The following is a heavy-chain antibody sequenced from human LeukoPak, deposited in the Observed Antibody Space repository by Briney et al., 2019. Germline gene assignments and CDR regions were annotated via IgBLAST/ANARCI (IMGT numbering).Heavy chain of an antibody. CDR1: GFTFSSDA. D-gene: IGHD3-3*01. CDR3: AKVPVFSLTISEVVTDDAFDI. CDR2: ISGSGGST. Sequence: GGSLRLSCAASGFTFSSDAMSWVRQAPGKGLEWGSAISGSGGSTYYADSVKGRFTISRDNSKNTLYLQMNSLRAEDTAVYYCAKVPVFSLTISEVVTDDAFDIWGQGTIVTVSS. J-gene: IGHJ3*02. V-gene: IGHV3-23*01.